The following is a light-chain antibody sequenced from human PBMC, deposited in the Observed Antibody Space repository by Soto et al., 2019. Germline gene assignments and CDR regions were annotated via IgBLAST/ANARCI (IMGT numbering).Light chain of an antibody. V-gene: IGKV3-15*01. CDR3: QQYNNWPPIT. J-gene: IGKJ5*01. CDR2: AAS. CDR1: QSVSSN. Sequence: EVVMTQSPATLSVSPGERASLSCRASQSVSSNLAWYQQKPGQAPRLLIYAASTRATGIPARFSGSGSGTEFTLTISSLQSEDFAVYYCQQYNNWPPITFGQGTRLEIK.